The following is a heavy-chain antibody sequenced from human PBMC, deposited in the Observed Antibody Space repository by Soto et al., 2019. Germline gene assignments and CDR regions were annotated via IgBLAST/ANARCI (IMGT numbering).Heavy chain of an antibody. J-gene: IGHJ5*02. Sequence: SETLSLTCTVSGDSIISSDFYWGWFRQPPGKGLEWIGSIFYLGSSYYNPSLKSRVTMSVDTSKNQFSLRLRSVTAADTALYFCARHSLALRKNNWFDPWGKGIMVTVAS. CDR1: GDSIISSDFY. CDR3: ARHSLALRKNNWFDP. V-gene: IGHV4-39*01. CDR2: IFYLGSS. D-gene: IGHD3-3*02.